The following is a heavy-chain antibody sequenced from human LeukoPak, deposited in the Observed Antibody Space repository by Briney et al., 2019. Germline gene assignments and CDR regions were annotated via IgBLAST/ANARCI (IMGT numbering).Heavy chain of an antibody. Sequence: PGGSLRLSCSASGFTFSSYAMHWVRQAPGKGLEYVSAISSSGGSTYYADSVKGRFTISRDNSKNTLYLQMSSLRAEDTAVYYCVKEDSSSWYGNWFDPWGQGTLVTVSS. CDR1: GFTFSSYA. D-gene: IGHD6-13*01. CDR3: VKEDSSSWYGNWFDP. V-gene: IGHV3-64D*06. J-gene: IGHJ5*02. CDR2: ISSSGGST.